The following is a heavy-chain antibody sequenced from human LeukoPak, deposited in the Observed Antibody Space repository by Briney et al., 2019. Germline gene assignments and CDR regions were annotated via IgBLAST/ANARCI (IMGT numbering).Heavy chain of an antibody. CDR1: GYTFTSYG. J-gene: IGHJ4*02. V-gene: IGHV1-18*01. CDR3: ARDRYYDSSGYYYNDY. CDR2: ISAYNGNT. Sequence: ASVKVSCKASGYTFTSYGIGWVRQAPGQGLEWMGWISAYNGNTNYAQKLQGRVTMTTDTSTSTAYMELRSLRSDDTAVYYCARDRYYDSSGYYYNDYWGQGTLVTVSS. D-gene: IGHD3-22*01.